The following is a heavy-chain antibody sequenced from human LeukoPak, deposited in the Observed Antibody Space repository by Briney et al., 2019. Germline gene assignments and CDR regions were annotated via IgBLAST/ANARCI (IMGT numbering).Heavy chain of an antibody. CDR2: IYYSGST. D-gene: IGHD5-12*01. CDR3: ATTHSGYDFGDWFDP. CDR1: GGSISSSSYY. Sequence: PSETLSLTCTVSGGSISSSSYYWGWIRQPPGKGLEWIGSIYYSGSTYHNPSLKSRVTISVDTSKNQFSLKLSSVTAADTAVYYCATTHSGYDFGDWFDPWGQGTLVTVSS. J-gene: IGHJ5*02. V-gene: IGHV4-39*01.